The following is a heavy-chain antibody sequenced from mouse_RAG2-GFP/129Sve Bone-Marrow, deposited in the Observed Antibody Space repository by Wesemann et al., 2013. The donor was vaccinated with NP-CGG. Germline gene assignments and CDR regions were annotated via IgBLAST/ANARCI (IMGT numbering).Heavy chain of an antibody. V-gene: IGHV1-67*01. J-gene: IGHJ2*01. CDR2: ISTYYGNT. CDR1: GYTFTDYA. D-gene: IGHD2-3*01. Sequence: QVQLQQSGPELVRPGVSVKISCKGSGYTFTDYAMHWVKQSHAKSLEWIGVISTYYGNTNYNQKFKGKATMTVDKSSSTAYMELARLTSEDSAIYYCARGVGWLLPDYWGQGTTLTVSS. CDR3: ARGVGWLLPDY.